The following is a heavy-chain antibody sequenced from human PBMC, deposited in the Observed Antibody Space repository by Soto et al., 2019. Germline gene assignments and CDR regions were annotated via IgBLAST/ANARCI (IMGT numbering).Heavy chain of an antibody. CDR1: GDSTSSDGYY. CDR3: ARRHDILTGSDSFDV. CDR2: FYYSGTT. V-gene: IGHV4-31*03. D-gene: IGHD3-9*01. J-gene: IGHJ3*01. Sequence: QVQLQESGPGLVRPSQTLSLTCTLSGDSTSSDGYYWSWIRQRPGKGLEWIGDFYYSGTTSYYPSLRSRLTISVDTSKNQFSLRLSSVTATDTAVYYCARRHDILTGSDSFDVWGRGTLVTVSS.